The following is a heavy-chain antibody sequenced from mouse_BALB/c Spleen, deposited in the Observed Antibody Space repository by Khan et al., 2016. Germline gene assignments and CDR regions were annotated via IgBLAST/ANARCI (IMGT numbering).Heavy chain of an antibody. Sequence: EVQLQESGPGLVKPSQSLSLTCTVTGYSITSDYAWNWIRQFPGNKLEWMGYISYSGITIYNPSLKSRISITRDTSKNQFFLPLNSVTNEDTATYYCAREYGHSGPWFSYWGQGTLVTVSA. CDR2: ISYSGIT. CDR1: GYSITSDYA. V-gene: IGHV3-2*02. D-gene: IGHD2-10*02. CDR3: AREYGHSGPWFSY. J-gene: IGHJ3*01.